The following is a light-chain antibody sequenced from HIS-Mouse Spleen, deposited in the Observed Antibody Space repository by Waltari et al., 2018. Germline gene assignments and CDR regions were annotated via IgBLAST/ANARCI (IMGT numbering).Light chain of an antibody. CDR2: EGS. V-gene: IGLV2-23*03. J-gene: IGLJ2*01. Sequence: QSALTQPASVSGSPGQSITIPCPGTSRAVGSYNLVSWYQQHPGKAPKLMIYEGSKRPSGVSNRFSGSKSGNTASLTISGLQAEDEADYYCCSYAGSSTFLVFGGGTKLTVL. CDR1: SRAVGSYNL. CDR3: CSYAGSSTFLV.